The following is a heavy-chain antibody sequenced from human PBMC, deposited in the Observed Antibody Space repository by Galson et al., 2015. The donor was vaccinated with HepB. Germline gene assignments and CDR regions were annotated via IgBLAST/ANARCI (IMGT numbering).Heavy chain of an antibody. Sequence: SLRLSCAASGFIFNNYAMTWVRQPPGKGLEWVSSISGGGGNTFCSESVKGRFTISRDNSKNTLFLQMNSLRADDPAVYSCAKSLRHYPYDMDVWGPGTTVSVSS. D-gene: IGHD1-26*01. CDR3: AKSLRHYPYDMDV. V-gene: IGHV3-23*01. CDR1: GFIFNNYA. J-gene: IGHJ6*02. CDR2: ISGGGGNT.